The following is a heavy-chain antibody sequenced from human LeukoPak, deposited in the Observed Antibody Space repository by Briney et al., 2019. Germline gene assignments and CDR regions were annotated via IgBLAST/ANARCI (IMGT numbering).Heavy chain of an antibody. Sequence: ASVKVSCKASGYTFTSYAMHWVRQAPGQRLQWMGWINAGNGNTKYSQDFQGRVTITRDTSASTAYMELSSLRSEDMAVYYCARGGVGLGYCSGGSCYSSYYYMDVWGKGTTVTVSS. V-gene: IGHV1-3*03. CDR3: ARGGVGLGYCSGGSCYSSYYYMDV. D-gene: IGHD2-15*01. CDR2: INAGNGNT. CDR1: GYTFTSYA. J-gene: IGHJ6*03.